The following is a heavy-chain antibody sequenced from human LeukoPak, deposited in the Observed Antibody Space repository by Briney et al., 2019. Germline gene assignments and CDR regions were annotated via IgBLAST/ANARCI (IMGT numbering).Heavy chain of an antibody. CDR3: ARATYYYYGMDV. V-gene: IGHV3-33*08. CDR1: GFTFRNYW. J-gene: IGHJ6*02. CDR2: IWYDGSNK. Sequence: GGSLRLSCAASGFTFRNYWMHWVRQAPGKGLVWVAVIWYDGSNKYYADSVKGRFTISRDNSKNTLYLQMNSLRAEDTAVYYCARATYYYYGMDVWGQGTTVTVSS.